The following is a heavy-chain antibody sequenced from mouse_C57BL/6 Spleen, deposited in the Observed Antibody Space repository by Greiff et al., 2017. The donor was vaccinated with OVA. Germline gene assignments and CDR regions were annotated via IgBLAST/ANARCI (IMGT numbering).Heavy chain of an antibody. CDR3: ARRDDGYLWFAY. J-gene: IGHJ3*01. CDR1: GYTFTDYN. V-gene: IGHV1-18*01. D-gene: IGHD2-3*01. Sequence: EVQLQQSGPELVKPGASVKIPCKASGYTFTDYNMDWVKQSHGKSLEWIGDINPNNGGTIYNQKFKGKATLTVDKSSSTAYMELRSLTSEDTAVYYCARRDDGYLWFAYWGQGTLVTVSA. CDR2: INPNNGGT.